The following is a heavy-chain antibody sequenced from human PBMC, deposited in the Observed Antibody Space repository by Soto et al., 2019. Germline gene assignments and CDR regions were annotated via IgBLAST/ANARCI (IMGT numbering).Heavy chain of an antibody. CDR3: AREALGTYNWFDP. CDR2: ISSSSTTI. J-gene: IGHJ5*02. CDR1: GFTFSSYS. V-gene: IGHV3-48*01. D-gene: IGHD3-16*01. Sequence: GGSLRLSCAASGFTFSSYSMNWVRQAPGKGLEWVSYISSSSTTIYYADSVKGRFTISRDNAKNSLYLQMSSLRAEDTAVYYCAREALGTYNWFDPWGQGTLVTVSS.